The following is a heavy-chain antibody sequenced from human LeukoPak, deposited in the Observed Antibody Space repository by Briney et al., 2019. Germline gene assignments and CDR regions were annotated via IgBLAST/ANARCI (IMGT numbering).Heavy chain of an antibody. D-gene: IGHD3-10*01. J-gene: IGHJ3*02. CDR1: GYTFTGYY. V-gene: IGHV1-2*02. Sequence: ASVKVSCTASGYTFTGYYIHWVRQAPGQGLEWMGWINPNSGGTNYAQKFQGRVTMTRDTSISTVYMELSSLRSDDTAVYYCARKTGSDAFDIWGQGTMVSVSS. CDR2: INPNSGGT. CDR3: ARKTGSDAFDI.